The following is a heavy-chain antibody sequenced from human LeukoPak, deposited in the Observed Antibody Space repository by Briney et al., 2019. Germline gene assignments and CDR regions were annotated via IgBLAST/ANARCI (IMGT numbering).Heavy chain of an antibody. CDR3: TRDLSMWYRGVMSY. J-gene: IGHJ4*02. D-gene: IGHD3-10*01. CDR1: GFTVSSNY. V-gene: IGHV3-74*01. CDR2: INTDGSSI. Sequence: GGSLRLSCAASGFTVSSNYMSWVRQVPGKGPLWVARINTDGSSISYADSVKGRFTIFRDNAKNTLYLQMNSLGAEDTAVYYCTRDLSMWYRGVMSYWGQGTLVTVSS.